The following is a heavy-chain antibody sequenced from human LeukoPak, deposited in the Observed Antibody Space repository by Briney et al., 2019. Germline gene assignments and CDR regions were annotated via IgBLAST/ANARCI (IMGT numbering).Heavy chain of an antibody. CDR3: ARESYDFWSGYYKGYFDY. CDR2: IKQDGSEK. Sequence: GGSLRLSCAASGFTFSSYWMSWVRQAPGKGLEWVANIKQDGSEKYYVDSVKGRFTISRDNAKNSLYLQMNSLRAEDTAVYYCARESYDFWSGYYKGYFDYWGQGTLVTVSS. CDR1: GFTFSSYW. D-gene: IGHD3-3*01. V-gene: IGHV3-7*01. J-gene: IGHJ4*02.